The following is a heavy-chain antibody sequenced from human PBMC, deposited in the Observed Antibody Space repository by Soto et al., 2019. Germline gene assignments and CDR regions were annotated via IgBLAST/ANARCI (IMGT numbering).Heavy chain of an antibody. CDR3: AKDSRIVVVTAPYDY. D-gene: IGHD2-21*02. CDR2: ISYDGSNK. Sequence: GWSLRHSCTASEFTFSSYSMNWVRQSPFKGLEWVAAISYDGSNKYYADSVKGRFTISRDNSKNTLYLQMNSLRAEDTAVYYCAKDSRIVVVTAPYDYWGQGTLVTVSS. CDR1: EFTFSSYS. V-gene: IGHV3-30*18. J-gene: IGHJ4*02.